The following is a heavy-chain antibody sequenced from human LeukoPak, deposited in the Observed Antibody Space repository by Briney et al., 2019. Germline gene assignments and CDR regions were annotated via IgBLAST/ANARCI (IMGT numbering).Heavy chain of an antibody. Sequence: SVKVSCKASGGTFSSYAISWVRQAPGQGLEWMGGIIPIFGTANYAQKFQGRVTLTTDTSASTAYMELSSLRSEDTAVYYCARGLYCSSTSCYGPYYFDYWGQGTLVTVSS. V-gene: IGHV1-69*05. D-gene: IGHD2-2*01. J-gene: IGHJ4*02. CDR1: GGTFSSYA. CDR3: ARGLYCSSTSCYGPYYFDY. CDR2: IIPIFGTA.